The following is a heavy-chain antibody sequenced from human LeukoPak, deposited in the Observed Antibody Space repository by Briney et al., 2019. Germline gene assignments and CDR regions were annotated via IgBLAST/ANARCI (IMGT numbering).Heavy chain of an antibody. J-gene: IGHJ4*02. CDR2: ISGSGGST. Sequence: GGSLRLSCAASGFTFSSYAMSWVRQAPGKGLEWVSTISGSGGSTYYAASVKGRFTISRDNSKNTLYLQMNSLRAEDTAVYYCAKDSDTTPLYFDYWGQGTLVTVSS. D-gene: IGHD1-14*01. CDR3: AKDSDTTPLYFDY. CDR1: GFTFSSYA. V-gene: IGHV3-23*01.